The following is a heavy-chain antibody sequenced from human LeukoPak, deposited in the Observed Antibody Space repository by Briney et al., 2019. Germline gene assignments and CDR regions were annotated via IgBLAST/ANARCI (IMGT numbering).Heavy chain of an antibody. D-gene: IGHD4-23*01. J-gene: IGHJ4*02. V-gene: IGHV4-59*01. Sequence: PPETLSDSCTVSGGSISTYYWSWIRQPPGKGLEWIGYIYYSGGTYYNPSLMSRVTISVDTSKNQFSLRLSSVTAADTAVYYCARSATVATYLDHWGQGTLVTVSS. CDR2: IYYSGGT. CDR3: ARSATVATYLDH. CDR1: GGSISTYY.